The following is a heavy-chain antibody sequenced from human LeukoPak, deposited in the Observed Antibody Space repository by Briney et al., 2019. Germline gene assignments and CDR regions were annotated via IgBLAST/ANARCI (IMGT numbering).Heavy chain of an antibody. Sequence: PGGSLRLSCAASGLTFSNNWMSWVRQAPGKGLEWVANIKQDGSEKYYVDSVKGRFTISRDNAKNAVYLQMNSLRAEDTAVYYCARDLYDYGDYGPGGANYYYYGMDVWGQGTTVTVSS. CDR1: GLTFSNNW. CDR2: IKQDGSEK. J-gene: IGHJ6*02. D-gene: IGHD4-17*01. V-gene: IGHV3-7*01. CDR3: ARDLYDYGDYGPGGANYYYYGMDV.